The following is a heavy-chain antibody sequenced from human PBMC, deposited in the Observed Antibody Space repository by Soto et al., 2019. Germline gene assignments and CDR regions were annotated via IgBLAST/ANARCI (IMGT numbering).Heavy chain of an antibody. D-gene: IGHD4-17*01. CDR1: GGTFSSHS. CDR3: AREVGYGDFSAALLD. V-gene: IGHV1-69*01. CDR2: VISLFGTA. Sequence: VQLMQSGAEVKKPGSSVKVSCKASGGTFSSHSINWVRQAPGQGLEWMGGVISLFGTANYAHNFKGRVTITADQSTRTAYMALTSLSSDDTAVYYCAREVGYGDFSAALLDWGQGTLVTVSS. J-gene: IGHJ4*02.